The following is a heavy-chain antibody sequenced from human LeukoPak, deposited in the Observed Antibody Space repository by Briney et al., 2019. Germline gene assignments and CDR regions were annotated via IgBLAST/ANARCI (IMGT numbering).Heavy chain of an antibody. CDR3: AKNWDRLDS. V-gene: IGHV3-30*18. CDR2: ISYDGSDK. Sequence: GRSLRLSCAASGFSFSSYGMHWVRQAPGKGLEWVALISYDGSDKYYADSVKGRFTISRDNYKNKLSLQMNSQRQEDTAVYYCAKNWDRLDSWGQGTLVTVSS. CDR1: GFSFSSYG. D-gene: IGHD1-14*01. J-gene: IGHJ4*02.